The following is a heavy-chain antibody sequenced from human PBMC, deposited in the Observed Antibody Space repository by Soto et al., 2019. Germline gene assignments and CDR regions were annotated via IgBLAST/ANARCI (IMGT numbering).Heavy chain of an antibody. Sequence: QVQLQESGPGLVKPSQTLSLTCTVSGGSISSGGYYWSWIRQHPGKGLEWIGHIYYSGSTHYNPSLKSRVTISVDTSKNQFSLKLSSVTAADTAVYYCARGRTNIVAAGRGWFDPWGQGTLVTVSS. CDR3: ARGRTNIVAAGRGWFDP. J-gene: IGHJ5*02. V-gene: IGHV4-31*03. D-gene: IGHD6-13*01. CDR2: IYYSGST. CDR1: GGSISSGGYY.